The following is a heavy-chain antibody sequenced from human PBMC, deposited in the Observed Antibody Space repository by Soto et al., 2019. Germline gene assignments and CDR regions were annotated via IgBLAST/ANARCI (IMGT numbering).Heavy chain of an antibody. CDR1: GVSFCSYA. Sequence: GGSLRLACAAAGVSFCSYAMNRVRKAPGKGLEWVAVISGRGITKNYADSVKGRFTISRDNSKNTVYLQMNSLKAEDTAVYYCARDVDRTSHLNWFDPWGQGVMVTVSS. CDR3: ARDVDRTSHLNWFDP. J-gene: IGHJ5*02. D-gene: IGHD5-12*01. V-gene: IGHV3-23*01. CDR2: ISGRGITK.